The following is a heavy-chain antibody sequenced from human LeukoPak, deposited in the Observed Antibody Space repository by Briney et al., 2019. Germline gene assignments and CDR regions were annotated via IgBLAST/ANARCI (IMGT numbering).Heavy chain of an antibody. J-gene: IGHJ6*03. D-gene: IGHD3-9*01. V-gene: IGHV3-7*01. CDR1: GFTFSSYW. CDR3: ARDFLGDILTGSEHYYYCMDV. CDR2: IKQDGSEK. Sequence: PGGSLRLSCAASGFTFSSYWMSWVRQAPGKGLEWVANIKQDGSEKYYVDSVKGRFTISRDNAKNSLYLQMNSLRAEDTAVYYCARDFLGDILTGSEHYYYCMDVWGKGTTVTISS.